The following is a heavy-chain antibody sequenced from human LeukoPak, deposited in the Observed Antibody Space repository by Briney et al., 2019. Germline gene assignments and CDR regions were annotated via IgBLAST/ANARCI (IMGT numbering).Heavy chain of an antibody. CDR2: IYYSEST. D-gene: IGHD1-7*01. V-gene: IGHV4-39*01. Sequence: SETLSLTCTVSGGSISSSSYYWGWIRQPPGKGLEWIGSIYYSESTDYNPSLKSRVTISVDTSKNQVSLQMTSVTAADTAMYYCARSELNDYFKYWGQGILVTVST. CDR1: GGSISSSSYY. CDR3: ARSELNDYFKY. J-gene: IGHJ4*02.